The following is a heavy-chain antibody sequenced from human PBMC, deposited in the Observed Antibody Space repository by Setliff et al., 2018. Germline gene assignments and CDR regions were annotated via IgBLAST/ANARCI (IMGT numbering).Heavy chain of an antibody. CDR2: IYTSGAT. CDR3: ARDNTIVGATDY. CDR1: GESFSNNY. J-gene: IGHJ4*02. Sequence: PSETLSLTCSVYGESFSNNYWSWIRQPAGKGLEWIGRIYTSGATTYSPSLKSRVSISADTSKNLLSLTLKSVTAADTAVYYCARDNTIVGATDYWGQGALVTVSS. D-gene: IGHD1-26*01. V-gene: IGHV4-4*07.